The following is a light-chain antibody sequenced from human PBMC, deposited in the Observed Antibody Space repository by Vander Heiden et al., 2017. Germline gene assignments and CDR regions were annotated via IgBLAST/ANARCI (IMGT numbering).Light chain of an antibody. CDR2: DVS. J-gene: IGLJ3*02. CDR3: SSYTSSSTKV. Sequence: QSALTQPASVSGSPGQSLTLSCTGTSSDVGGYNYVSWYQQHPGKAPKRMIYDVSNRPSGVSNRFSGSKSGNTASLTISGLQAEDEADYYCSSYTSSSTKVFGGGTKLTVL. CDR1: SSDVGGYNY. V-gene: IGLV2-14*03.